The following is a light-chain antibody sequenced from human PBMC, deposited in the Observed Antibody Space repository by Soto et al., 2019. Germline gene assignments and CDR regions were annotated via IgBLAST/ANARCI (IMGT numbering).Light chain of an antibody. Sequence: QSVLTQPPSVSGSPGQSVTISCTGTSSDVGSYNRVSWYQQPPGTAPKLMIYDVSNRPSGVLDRFSGSKSGNAASLTISGLRAEDEADYYCSSYTITSTYVFGTGTKVTVL. CDR1: SSDVGSYNR. J-gene: IGLJ1*01. V-gene: IGLV2-18*02. CDR3: SSYTITSTYV. CDR2: DVS.